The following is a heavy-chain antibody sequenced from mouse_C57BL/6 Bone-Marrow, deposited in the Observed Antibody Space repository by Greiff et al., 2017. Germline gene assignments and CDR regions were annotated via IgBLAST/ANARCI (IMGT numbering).Heavy chain of an antibody. V-gene: IGHV5-6*02. D-gene: IGHD2-2*01. Sequence: EVMLVESGGDLVKPGGSLKLSCAASGFTFSSYGMSWVRQTPDKRLEWVATISSGGSYTYYPDSVKGRFTISRDNAKNTLYLQMSSLKSEDTAMYYCARHEVTRFAYWGQGTLVTVSA. CDR2: ISSGGSYT. J-gene: IGHJ3*01. CDR3: ARHEVTRFAY. CDR1: GFTFSSYG.